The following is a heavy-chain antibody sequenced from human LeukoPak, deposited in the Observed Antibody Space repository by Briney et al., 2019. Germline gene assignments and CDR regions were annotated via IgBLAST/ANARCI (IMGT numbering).Heavy chain of an antibody. CDR2: IYSGGST. J-gene: IGHJ4*02. V-gene: IGHV3-53*01. CDR3: ARNIAYDSSGYYSPHFDY. D-gene: IGHD3-22*01. CDR1: GFTVSSNY. Sequence: GGSLRLSCAASGFTVSSNYMSWVRQAPGKGLEWVSVIYSGGSTYYADYVKGRFTISRDNSKNTLYLQMNSLRAEDTAVCYCARNIAYDSSGYYSPHFDYWGQGTLVTASS.